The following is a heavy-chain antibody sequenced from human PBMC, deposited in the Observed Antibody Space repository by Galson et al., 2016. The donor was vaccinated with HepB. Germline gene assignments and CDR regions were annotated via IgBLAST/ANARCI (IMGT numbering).Heavy chain of an antibody. CDR1: GFTFSRYE. D-gene: IGHD3-9*01. Sequence: SLRLSCAASGFTFSRYEMNWVRQAPGKGLAWVSYISSSGTTIYYAASVKGRFTISRDNAKNSLYLQMHSLRAEDTAVYYCAREPVRLDDLLTGPPKNPDYWGQGTLVTVSS. J-gene: IGHJ4*02. V-gene: IGHV3-48*03. CDR3: AREPVRLDDLLTGPPKNPDY. CDR2: ISSSGTTI.